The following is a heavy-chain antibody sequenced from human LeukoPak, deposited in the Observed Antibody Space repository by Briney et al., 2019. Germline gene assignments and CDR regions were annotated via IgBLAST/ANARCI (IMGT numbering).Heavy chain of an antibody. Sequence: PGGSLRLSCAASGFTFSSYGMHWVRQAPGKGLEWVAFIRYDGSDKYYADSVKGRFTISRDYSKNTLYLQMNSLRAEDTAVYYCARRGASSGGLDYWGQGTLVTVSS. J-gene: IGHJ4*02. D-gene: IGHD6-19*01. CDR1: GFTFSSYG. CDR2: IRYDGSDK. V-gene: IGHV3-30*02. CDR3: ARRGASSGGLDY.